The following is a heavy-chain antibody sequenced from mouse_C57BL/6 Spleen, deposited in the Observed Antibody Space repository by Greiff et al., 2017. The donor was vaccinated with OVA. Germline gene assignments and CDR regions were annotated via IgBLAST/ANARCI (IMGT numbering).Heavy chain of an antibody. CDR2: IHPNSGST. CDR3: ASPRSSYFDY. CDR1: GYTFTSYW. V-gene: IGHV1-64*01. Sequence: VQLQQSGAELVKPGASVKLSCKASGYTFTSYWMHWVKQRPGQGLEWIGMIHPNSGSTNYNEKFKSKATLTVDKSSSTAYMQLSSLTSEDSAVYYCASPRSSYFDYWGQGTTLTVSS. D-gene: IGHD1-1*01. J-gene: IGHJ2*01.